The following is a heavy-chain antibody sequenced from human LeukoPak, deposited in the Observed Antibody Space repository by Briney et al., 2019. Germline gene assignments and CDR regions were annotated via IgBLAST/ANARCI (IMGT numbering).Heavy chain of an antibody. Sequence: GGSLRLSCAASGFTFSSYDMSWVRQGPGMGLEWVSGINGSGGITYYADSVKGRFTISRDNSKNTLYLQMNSLRAEDTAVYYCAKGRYGYGDYIYYMDVWGKGTTVTISS. CDR2: INGSGGIT. V-gene: IGHV3-23*01. CDR3: AKGRYGYGDYIYYMDV. J-gene: IGHJ6*03. CDR1: GFTFSSYD. D-gene: IGHD4-17*01.